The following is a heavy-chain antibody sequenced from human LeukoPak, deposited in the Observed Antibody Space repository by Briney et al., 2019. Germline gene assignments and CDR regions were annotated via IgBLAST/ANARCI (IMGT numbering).Heavy chain of an antibody. CDR3: ARAGGYGSGRYYYYGMDL. CDR1: GFTFSSYA. V-gene: IGHV3-64*01. D-gene: IGHD3-10*01. CDR2: ISNNGGST. J-gene: IGHJ6*02. Sequence: GGSLRLSCVGSGFTFSSYAMHWVRQAAGKGLEYVSAISNNGGSTYYANSVKGRFTIPRDNSKNTLDLQMGSLRAEDMAVYYCARAGGYGSGRYYYYGMDLWGQGTTVTVSS.